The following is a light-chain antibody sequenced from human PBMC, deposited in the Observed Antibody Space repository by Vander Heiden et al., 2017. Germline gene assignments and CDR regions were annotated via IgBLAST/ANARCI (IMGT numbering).Light chain of an antibody. CDR2: KAS. V-gene: IGKV1-5*03. CDR3: QQYNSYSWT. J-gene: IGKJ1*01. Sequence: DIQMTQSPSTLSASVGDSVTITRRASQSIRSWLAWYQQKPGKAPKLLIYKASSLESGVPSRFSGSGSGTEFTLTISSLQPDDFATYYCQQYNSYSWTFGQGTKVEIK. CDR1: QSIRSW.